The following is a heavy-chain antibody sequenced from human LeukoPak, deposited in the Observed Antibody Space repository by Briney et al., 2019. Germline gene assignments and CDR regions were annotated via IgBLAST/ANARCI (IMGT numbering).Heavy chain of an antibody. D-gene: IGHD6-13*01. CDR1: GYTFTNFD. J-gene: IGHJ4*02. CDR3: ARGRGSSSWYYFDY. CDR2: MNPNSGNT. Sequence: ASVKVSCKASGYTFTNFDINWVRQATGQGLEWMGWMNPNSGNTGYAQKFQGRVTMTRNTSISTAYMELSSLRSEDTAVYYCARGRGSSSWYYFDYWGQGTLVTVSS. V-gene: IGHV1-8*02.